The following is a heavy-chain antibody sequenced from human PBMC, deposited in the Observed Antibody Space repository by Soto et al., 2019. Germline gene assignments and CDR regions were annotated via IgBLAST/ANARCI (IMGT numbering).Heavy chain of an antibody. D-gene: IGHD3-22*01. CDR2: FYNSGGT. CDR1: GDSISSYY. V-gene: IGHV4-59*01. CDR3: ARTYDNSGPNSGGYAFDI. Sequence: QVQLQESGPGLAKPSETLSLTCTVSGDSISSYYWSWIRQPPGKGLEWIAYFYNSGGTNYNPSLKSRVTISIDTSKNKFSLKLSSVTAADTAVYYCARTYDNSGPNSGGYAFDIWGQGTMLTVSS. J-gene: IGHJ3*02.